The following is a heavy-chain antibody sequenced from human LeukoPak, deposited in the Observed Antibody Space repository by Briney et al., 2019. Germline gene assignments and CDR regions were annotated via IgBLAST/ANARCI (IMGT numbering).Heavy chain of an antibody. V-gene: IGHV1-46*01. Sequence: GASVKVSCKASGYTFTNNFMHWVRQAPGQGLEWIGIINPSGDNTWYAQKFQGRVTVTRDMATSTDYLEVSSLRSEDTAVYYCARDNSLRDTAWWFDPWGQGTLVTVSS. CDR1: GYTFTNNF. D-gene: IGHD5-24*01. J-gene: IGHJ5*02. CDR3: ARDNSLRDTAWWFDP. CDR2: INPSGDNT.